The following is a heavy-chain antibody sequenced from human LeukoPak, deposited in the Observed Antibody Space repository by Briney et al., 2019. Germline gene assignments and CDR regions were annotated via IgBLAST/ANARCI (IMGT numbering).Heavy chain of an antibody. J-gene: IGHJ6*02. V-gene: IGHV3-21*01. CDR2: ISSGSKYI. D-gene: IGHD3-9*01. Sequence: PGGSLRLSCAASESTFGSYSMNWVRQAPGKGLEWVSSISSGSKYIYYADSVKGRFTISRDNAKNSLFLQMNSLRAEDTAVYYCARALLDILTGYTYYYYGMDVWGQGTTVTVSS. CDR3: ARALLDILTGYTYYYYGMDV. CDR1: ESTFGSYS.